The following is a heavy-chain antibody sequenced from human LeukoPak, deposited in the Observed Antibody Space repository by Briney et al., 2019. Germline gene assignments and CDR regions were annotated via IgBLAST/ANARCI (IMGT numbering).Heavy chain of an antibody. CDR3: MKDSSSGSSLDY. J-gene: IGHJ4*02. V-gene: IGHV3-64D*06. D-gene: IGHD3-10*01. CDR2: ISSNGGST. Sequence: GGSLRLSCSASGFTFSRYAMHWVRQAPGKGLEYVSAISSNGGSTYYADSVKGRFTISRDNSRSTLHSQMSSLRVEDSAVYYCMKDSSSGSSLDYWGQGTLVTVSS. CDR1: GFTFSRYA.